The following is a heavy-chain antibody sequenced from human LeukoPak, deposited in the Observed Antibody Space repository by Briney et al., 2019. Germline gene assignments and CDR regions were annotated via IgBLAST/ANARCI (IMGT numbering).Heavy chain of an antibody. CDR1: GVSISSYY. Sequence: KPSETLSLTCTVSGVSISSYYRSWIRQPPRKGREGIGYIYYSGSTNYNPSLKSRVTILVDTSKNQFSLKLSSVTAADTAVYYCARESHYDILTGYYYFDYWGQGTLVTVSS. CDR2: IYYSGST. J-gene: IGHJ4*02. D-gene: IGHD3-9*01. V-gene: IGHV4-59*01. CDR3: ARESHYDILTGYYYFDY.